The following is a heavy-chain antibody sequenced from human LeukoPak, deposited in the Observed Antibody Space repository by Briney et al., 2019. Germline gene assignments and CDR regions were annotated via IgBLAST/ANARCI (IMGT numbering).Heavy chain of an antibody. J-gene: IGHJ4*02. CDR3: VSGPLTAFDS. CDR2: IRYDGSNK. CDR1: GFTFSSYG. D-gene: IGHD7-27*01. V-gene: IGHV3-30*02. Sequence: GGSLRLSCAASGFTFSSYGMHWVRQAPAKGLEWVAFIRYDGSNKYYADSVKGRFTISRDNSKNTLSLQMSSLRAEDTAVYYCVSGPLTAFDSWGQGTLVTVSS.